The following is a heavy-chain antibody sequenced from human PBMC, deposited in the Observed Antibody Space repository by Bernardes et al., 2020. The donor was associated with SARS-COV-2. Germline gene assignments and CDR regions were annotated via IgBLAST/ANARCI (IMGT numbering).Heavy chain of an antibody. CDR1: GGPIGSYY. Sequence: SETLSLTCTVSGGPIGSYYWSWIRQPPGKGLEWIGYIYYSGSTNYNPSLKSRVTISVDTSKNQFSLKLSSVTAADTAVYYCARQDIGAIFGVVITPAGMDVWGQGTTVTVSS. CDR3: ARQDIGAIFGVVITPAGMDV. J-gene: IGHJ6*02. V-gene: IGHV4-59*08. CDR2: IYYSGST. D-gene: IGHD3-3*01.